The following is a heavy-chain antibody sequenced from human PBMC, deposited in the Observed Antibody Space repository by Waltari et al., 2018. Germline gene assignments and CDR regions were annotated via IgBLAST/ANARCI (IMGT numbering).Heavy chain of an antibody. CDR2: VHRSGRT. J-gene: IGHJ4*02. V-gene: IGHV4-4*02. Sequence: QVQLQESGPGLVKPSGTLSLTCGVSGDSMSGNYWWSWVRQPPGKGLEWSGQVHRSGRTNSNPPLESRVTVSIDTFNSQFSLEVTSATAADTALYFCARDRGRGLYLDSWGRGILVTVSP. D-gene: IGHD2-15*01. CDR1: GDSMSGNYW. CDR3: ARDRGRGLYLDS.